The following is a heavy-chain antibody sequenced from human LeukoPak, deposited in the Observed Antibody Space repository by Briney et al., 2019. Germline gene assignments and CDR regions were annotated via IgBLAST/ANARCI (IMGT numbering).Heavy chain of an antibody. CDR1: GYTFTGYY. J-gene: IGHJ4*02. CDR2: INPNSGGT. Sequence: ASVKVSCKASGYTFTGYYMHWVRQAPGQGLEWMGWINPNSGGTNYAQKFQGRVTMTRDTSISTAYMELSRLRSDDTAVYYCARDPGWGFYYYDNLNFDYWGQGTLVTVSS. V-gene: IGHV1-2*02. CDR3: ARDPGWGFYYYDNLNFDY. D-gene: IGHD3-22*01.